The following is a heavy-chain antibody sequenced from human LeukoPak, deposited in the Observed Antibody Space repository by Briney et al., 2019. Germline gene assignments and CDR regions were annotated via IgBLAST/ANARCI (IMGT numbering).Heavy chain of an antibody. CDR1: GFTFSSYS. CDR2: ISSSSSTI. D-gene: IGHD1-26*01. Sequence: PGGSLRLSCAASGFTFSSYSMNWVRQAPGKGLEWVSYISSSSSTIYYADSVKGRFTISRDNSKNTLYLQMNSLRAEDTAVYYCAKPIVGATTDGDYWGQGTLVTVSS. V-gene: IGHV3-48*01. CDR3: AKPIVGATTDGDY. J-gene: IGHJ4*02.